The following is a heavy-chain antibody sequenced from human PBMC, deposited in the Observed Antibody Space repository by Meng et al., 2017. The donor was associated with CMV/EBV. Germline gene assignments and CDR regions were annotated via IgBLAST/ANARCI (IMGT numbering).Heavy chain of an antibody. CDR2: IIPILGIA. CDR1: GGTFSSYT. Sequence: SVQVSCKASGGTFSSYTISWVRQAPGQGLEWMGRIIPILGIANYAQKFQGRVTITADKSTSTAYMELSSLRSEDTAVYYCARVGGSSTSCYGMDVWGQGTTVTVSS. D-gene: IGHD2-2*01. J-gene: IGHJ6*02. CDR3: ARVGGSSTSCYGMDV. V-gene: IGHV1-69*02.